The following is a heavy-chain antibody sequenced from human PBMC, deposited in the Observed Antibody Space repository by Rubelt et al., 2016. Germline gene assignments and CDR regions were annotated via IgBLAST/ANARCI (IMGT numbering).Heavy chain of an antibody. CDR1: GYTFSKYG. D-gene: IGHD1-7*01. Sequence: QVQLVQSGAEVKKSGASVKVSCKASGYTFSKYGISWVRQAPGQGLEWMGWISVNSGDTKYAQKLQGRATMTTCTPTSTAYMGLTSLRSDDTAVYSCARATNWNYAFDIWGQGTMVTVSS. CDR2: ISVNSGDT. J-gene: IGHJ3*02. CDR3: ARATNWNYAFDI. V-gene: IGHV1-18*01.